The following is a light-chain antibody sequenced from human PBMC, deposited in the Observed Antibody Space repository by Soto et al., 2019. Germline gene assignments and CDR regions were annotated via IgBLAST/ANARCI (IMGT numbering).Light chain of an antibody. V-gene: IGLV1-44*01. CDR3: AAWNDSPYLWV. J-gene: IGLJ3*02. CDR2: RDS. Sequence: QSVLTQPPSASGTPGQRVSISCSGSSSNIGSNAVHWYQQFPGTAPRLLIYRDSQRPSGVPDRFFGSKSGTSASLVISGLQSEDEADYYCAAWNDSPYLWVFGGGTKLTVL. CDR1: SSNIGSNA.